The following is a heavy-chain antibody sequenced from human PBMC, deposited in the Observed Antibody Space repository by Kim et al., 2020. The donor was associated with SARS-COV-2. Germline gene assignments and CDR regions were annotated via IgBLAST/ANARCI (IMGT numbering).Heavy chain of an antibody. CDR2: IKPDGSDK. V-gene: IGHV3-7*01. CDR1: GFTFSDYW. CDR3: SRDSRSLTADS. J-gene: IGHJ5*01. Sequence: GGSLRLSCAASGFTFSDYWLNWVRQAPGKVLEWVGNIKPDGSDKYYVDSVKGRFTISRDNAKNSLYLQMNSLRAEDTAMYYCSRDSRSLTADSWGQGTLVTVSA. D-gene: IGHD2-2*01.